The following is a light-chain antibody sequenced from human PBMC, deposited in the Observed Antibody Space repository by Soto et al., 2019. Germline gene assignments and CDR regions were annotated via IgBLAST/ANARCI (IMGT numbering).Light chain of an antibody. J-gene: IGKJ1*01. CDR2: AAS. Sequence: GDRVTITCRASQSISSYLNWYQQKPGKAPKLLIYAASSLQSGVPSRFSGSRSGPDFTLTSSSLQPEDFATYYCQQSYSSPPTFGQGTKVDIK. CDR1: QSISSY. CDR3: QQSYSSPPT. V-gene: IGKV1-39*01.